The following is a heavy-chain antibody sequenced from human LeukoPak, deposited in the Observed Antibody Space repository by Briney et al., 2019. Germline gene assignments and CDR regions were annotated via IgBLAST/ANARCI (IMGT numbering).Heavy chain of an antibody. V-gene: IGHV1-8*01. Sequence: ASVKVSCKASGYTFTTHDINWVRQAPGQGLEWLGWMSPNSGDTGYAQKFQGRVTMTSDSSISTAYMELSSLRSEDTAIYYCVRTPPNWGFDYWGQGTLVTVSS. CDR1: GYTFTTHD. J-gene: IGHJ4*02. CDR3: VRTPPNWGFDY. CDR2: MSPNSGDT. D-gene: IGHD7-27*01.